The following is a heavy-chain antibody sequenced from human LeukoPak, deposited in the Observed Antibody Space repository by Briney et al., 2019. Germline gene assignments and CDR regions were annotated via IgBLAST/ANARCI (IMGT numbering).Heavy chain of an antibody. CDR1: GFILSSYG. V-gene: IGHV3-23*01. J-gene: IGHJ3*02. D-gene: IGHD5-18*01. CDR3: AKLWLWGSDAFDI. Sequence: GGSLRLSCAASGFILSSYGMSWVRQAPGKGLEWVSTISGSGGSTYYADSVKGRFTISRDNSKNTLYLQMNSLRAEDTAVYYCAKLWLWGSDAFDIWGQGTMVTVSS. CDR2: ISGSGGST.